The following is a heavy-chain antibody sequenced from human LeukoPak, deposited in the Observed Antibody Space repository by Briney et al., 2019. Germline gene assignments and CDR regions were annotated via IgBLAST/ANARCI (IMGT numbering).Heavy chain of an antibody. V-gene: IGHV3-23*01. CDR2: ISGSGGST. J-gene: IGHJ4*02. Sequence: GGSLRLSCAASGFTFSSHAMSWVRQAPGKGLEWVSAISGSGGSTYYADSVKGRFTISRDNSKNTLYLQMNSLRAEDTAVYYYAKNTLLWFGELLGWGQGTLVTVSS. CDR3: AKNTLLWFGELLG. D-gene: IGHD3-10*01. CDR1: GFTFSSHA.